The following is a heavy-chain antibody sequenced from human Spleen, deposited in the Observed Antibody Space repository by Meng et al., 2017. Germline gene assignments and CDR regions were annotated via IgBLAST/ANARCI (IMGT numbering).Heavy chain of an antibody. Sequence: SETLSLTCAVYGGSFNGYYWSWIRQPPGKGLEWIGEIIHIGSTSYNPSLKSRVTISVDTSKNQFSLKLTSVTAADTAIYYCASGIDSFGLSRFDPWGQGILVTVSS. CDR2: IIHIGST. CDR1: GGSFNGYY. D-gene: IGHD5-18*01. J-gene: IGHJ5*02. CDR3: ASGIDSFGLSRFDP. V-gene: IGHV4-34*12.